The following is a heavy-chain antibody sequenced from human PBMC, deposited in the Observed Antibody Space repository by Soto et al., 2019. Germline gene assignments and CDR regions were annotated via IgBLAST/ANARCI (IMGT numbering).Heavy chain of an antibody. CDR1: GFTFSSYA. D-gene: IGHD3-9*01. J-gene: IGHJ6*04. CDR3: GKEGNFDWLVDYDGMDV. Sequence: GGSLRLSCAPSGFTFSSYAMSWVRQAPGKGLEWVSAISGSGGSTYYADSVKGRFTISRDHSKNTLYLQMNSLGAEDTAVYYCGKEGNFDWLVDYDGMDVGGKGPSVT. CDR2: ISGSGGST. V-gene: IGHV3-23*01.